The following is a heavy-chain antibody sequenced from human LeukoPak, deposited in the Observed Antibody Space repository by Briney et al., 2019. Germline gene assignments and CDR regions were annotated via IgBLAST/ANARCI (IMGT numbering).Heavy chain of an antibody. CDR1: GGSFSGYY. J-gene: IGHJ6*04. Sequence: SETLSLTCAVYGGSFSGYYWSWIRQPPGKGLEWIGETNHSGSTNYNPSLKSRVTISVDTSKNQFSLKLSSVTAADTAVYYCARVRVSGYCSSTSCYVNYYYGMDVWGKGTTVTVSS. CDR3: ARVRVSGYCSSTSCYVNYYYGMDV. V-gene: IGHV4-34*01. CDR2: TNHSGST. D-gene: IGHD2-2*01.